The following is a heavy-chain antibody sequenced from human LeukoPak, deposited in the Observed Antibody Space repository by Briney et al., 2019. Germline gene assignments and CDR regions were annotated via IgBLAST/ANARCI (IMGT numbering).Heavy chain of an antibody. Sequence: GGSLRLSCAASGFTFSDYYVSWIRQAPGKGLEWVSYISSSGSTIYYADSVKGRFTISRDNAKNSLYLQMNSLRAEDTALYYCAREPRGHYDFWSGYGYFDYWGQGTLVTVSS. CDR3: AREPRGHYDFWSGYGYFDY. CDR2: ISSSGSTI. CDR1: GFTFSDYY. V-gene: IGHV3-11*01. J-gene: IGHJ4*02. D-gene: IGHD3-3*01.